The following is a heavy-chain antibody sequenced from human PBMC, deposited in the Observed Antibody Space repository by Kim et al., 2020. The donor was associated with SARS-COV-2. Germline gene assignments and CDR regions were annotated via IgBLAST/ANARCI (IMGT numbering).Heavy chain of an antibody. CDR1: GFTFSSYA. Sequence: GGSLRLSCAASGFTFSSYAMSWVRQAPGKGLEWVSAISGSGGSTYYADSVKGRFTISRDNSKNTLYLQMNSLRAEDTAVYYCAKPTRPGGMGYYFDYWGQGTLVTVSS. J-gene: IGHJ4*02. CDR2: ISGSGGST. V-gene: IGHV3-23*01. D-gene: IGHD6-13*01. CDR3: AKPTRPGGMGYYFDY.